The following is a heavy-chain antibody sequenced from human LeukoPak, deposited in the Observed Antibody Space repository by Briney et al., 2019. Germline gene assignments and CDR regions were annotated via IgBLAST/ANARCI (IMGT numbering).Heavy chain of an antibody. CDR3: ARGSGWLFSNFYGMDI. V-gene: IGHV4-4*07. Sequence: SETLSLTCTVSGGSISNYNWSWIRQPAGKGLEWIGRISTSGSPNYNPSLKSRVTLSVDTSKNQFSLKLTSVTAADTAVYYCARGSGWLFSNFYGMDIWGQGTTVTVSS. J-gene: IGHJ6*02. D-gene: IGHD6-19*01. CDR1: GGSISNYN. CDR2: ISTSGSP.